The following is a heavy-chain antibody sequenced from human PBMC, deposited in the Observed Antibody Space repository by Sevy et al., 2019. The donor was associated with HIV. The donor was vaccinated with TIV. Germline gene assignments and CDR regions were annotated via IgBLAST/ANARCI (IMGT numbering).Heavy chain of an antibody. CDR2: IKSKTDGGTT. Sequence: GGSLRLSCAASGFTFSNAWMSWVRQAPGKGLEWVGRIKSKTDGGTTDYAAPVKGRFTISRDDSKNTLYLQMNSLKTEDTAVYYCTTPQWELLDYGGGYWGQGTLVTVSS. J-gene: IGHJ4*02. CDR1: GFTFSNAW. V-gene: IGHV3-15*01. CDR3: TTPQWELLDYGGGY. D-gene: IGHD1-26*01.